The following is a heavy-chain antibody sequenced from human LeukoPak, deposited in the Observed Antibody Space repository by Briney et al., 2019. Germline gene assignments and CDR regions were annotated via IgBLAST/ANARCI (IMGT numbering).Heavy chain of an antibody. CDR2: ISNSGGTK. D-gene: IGHD3-10*01. CDR3: VKVAKYYYGSETYYFFEH. Sequence: GGSLRLSCAASGFTFSSYEMNWVRQAPGKGLEWVSYISNSGGTKYYADSVKGRFTISRDNAKNSLDLQMNSLRVEDTGIYYCVKVAKYYYGSETYYFFEHWGQGTPVTASS. V-gene: IGHV3-48*03. CDR1: GFTFSSYE. J-gene: IGHJ4*02.